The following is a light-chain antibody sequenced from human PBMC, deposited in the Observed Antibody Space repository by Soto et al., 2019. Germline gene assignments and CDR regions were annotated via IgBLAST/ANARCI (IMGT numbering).Light chain of an antibody. CDR2: GAS. CDR3: QHYDDWPQLT. Sequence: EKVMTQSPATLSVSPGESATLSCRASESVASNLAWYQQKPGQAPRLLIYGASTRATGIPARFRGSGSGTGFPLTIRGLQSEDFAVYYCQHYDDWPQLTFGGGSKVEIK. V-gene: IGKV3-15*01. J-gene: IGKJ4*01. CDR1: ESVASN.